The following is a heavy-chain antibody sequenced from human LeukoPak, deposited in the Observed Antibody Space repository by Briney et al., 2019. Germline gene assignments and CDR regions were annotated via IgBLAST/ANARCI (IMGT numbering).Heavy chain of an antibody. V-gene: IGHV3-30*18. D-gene: IGHD1-7*01. CDR1: GFTFSSYD. J-gene: IGHJ4*02. Sequence: GGSLRLSCAASGFTFSSYDMHWVRQAPGKGLEWVAVISYDGSNQYYADSVKGRFTISRDNSKNTLYLQMNSLRAEDTAVYYCAKDLGGTAFDYWGQGTLVTVSS. CDR2: ISYDGSNQ. CDR3: AKDLGGTAFDY.